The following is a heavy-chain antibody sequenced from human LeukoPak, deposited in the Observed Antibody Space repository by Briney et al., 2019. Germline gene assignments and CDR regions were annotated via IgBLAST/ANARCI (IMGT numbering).Heavy chain of an antibody. J-gene: IGHJ6*04. CDR2: IYYSGST. V-gene: IGHV4-59*01. Sequence: PSETLSLTCNVSGGSISSYYWSWIRQPPGKGLEWIGYIYYSGSTNYNPSLKSRVTISVDTSKNQFSLKLSSVTAADTAVYYCARDHCSGGSCYPGGMDVWGKGTTVTVSS. CDR3: ARDHCSGGSCYPGGMDV. D-gene: IGHD2-15*01. CDR1: GGSISSYY.